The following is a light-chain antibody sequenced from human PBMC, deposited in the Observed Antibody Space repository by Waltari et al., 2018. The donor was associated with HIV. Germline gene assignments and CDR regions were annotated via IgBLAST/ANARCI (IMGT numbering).Light chain of an antibody. J-gene: IGLJ3*02. CDR3: SSYAGNNNWV. Sequence: QSAMTPSPSAAGSAGPSVTISCTGTSSYVGGYNYVYWYQQHPAKAPTLMIYEVNKRPSWVPDLFSGSKSGNTASLTVSGLQAEDEADYYCSSYAGNNNWVFGGGTKLTVL. V-gene: IGLV2-8*01. CDR1: SSYVGGYNY. CDR2: EVN.